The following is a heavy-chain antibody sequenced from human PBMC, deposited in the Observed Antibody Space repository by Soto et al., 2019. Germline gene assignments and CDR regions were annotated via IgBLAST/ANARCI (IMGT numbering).Heavy chain of an antibody. Sequence: PSETLSLTCTVSYGSISGYYWTWIRQPAGKGLEWIGRIYASGSTNYNPSLKSRVTMSVDTSKNQFSLKLTSVSAADTALYYCARDSSPINYHESTGNYRRNSKGYGMDVWGQGTTVT. CDR3: ARDSSPINYHESTGNYRRNSKGYGMDV. V-gene: IGHV4-4*07. CDR1: YGSISGYY. CDR2: IYASGST. D-gene: IGHD3-22*01. J-gene: IGHJ6*02.